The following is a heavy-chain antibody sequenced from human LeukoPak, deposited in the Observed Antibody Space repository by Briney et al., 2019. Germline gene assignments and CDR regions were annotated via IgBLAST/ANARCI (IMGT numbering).Heavy chain of an antibody. Sequence: GGSLRLSCAASGFTFSSYAMNWVRQVPGKGLEWVSAFSGSNNYTYYADSVKGRFTISRDNSKNTLYLQTNTLRAEDTAVYYCAKSSSLSGGYFYYMDVWGKGTTVTVSS. CDR3: AKSSSLSGGYFYYMDV. CDR1: GFTFSSYA. CDR2: FSGSNNYT. D-gene: IGHD2-2*01. J-gene: IGHJ6*03. V-gene: IGHV3-23*01.